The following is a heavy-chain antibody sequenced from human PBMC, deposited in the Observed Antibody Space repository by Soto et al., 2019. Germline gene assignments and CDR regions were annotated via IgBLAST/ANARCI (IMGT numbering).Heavy chain of an antibody. V-gene: IGHV5-10-1*01. J-gene: IGHJ4*02. CDR3: ARQIYDSDTGPNFQYYFDS. D-gene: IGHD3-22*01. CDR2: IDPSDSQT. Sequence: GESLMISCKGSGYSFAGYWITWVRQKPGKGLEWMGRIDPSDSQTYYSPSFRGHVTISVTKSITTVFLQWSSLRASGTAMYHCARQIYDSDTGPNFQYYFDSWGQGTPVTVSS. CDR1: GYSFAGYW.